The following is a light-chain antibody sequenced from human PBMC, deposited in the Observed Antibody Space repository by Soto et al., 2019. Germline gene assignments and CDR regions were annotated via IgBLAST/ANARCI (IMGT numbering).Light chain of an antibody. V-gene: IGLV2-8*01. CDR3: SSYAGSNNFVV. CDR1: SSDVGAYSY. J-gene: IGLJ2*01. Sequence: QSALTQPPSASGSPGQSVTISCTGTSSDVGAYSYVSWYQQHPGKAPKLMIYEVSNRPSGVPDRFSGSKSGNTASLTVSGLQAEDEADYYCSSYAGSNNFVVFGGGTKLTVL. CDR2: EVS.